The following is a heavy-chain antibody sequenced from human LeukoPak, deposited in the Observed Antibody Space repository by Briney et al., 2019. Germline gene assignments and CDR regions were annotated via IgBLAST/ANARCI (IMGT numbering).Heavy chain of an antibody. D-gene: IGHD3-3*01. V-gene: IGHV3-7*01. CDR3: ARERYYDFWSGYYAGSAWPRNYYYYMDV. Sequence: AGGSLRLSCAASGFTFSSYSMSWVRQAPGKGLEWVANIKQDGSEKYYVDSVKGRFTISRDNAKNSLYLQMNSLRAEDTAVYYCARERYYDFWSGYYAGSAWPRNYYYYMDVWGKGTTVTVSS. CDR2: IKQDGSEK. CDR1: GFTFSSYS. J-gene: IGHJ6*03.